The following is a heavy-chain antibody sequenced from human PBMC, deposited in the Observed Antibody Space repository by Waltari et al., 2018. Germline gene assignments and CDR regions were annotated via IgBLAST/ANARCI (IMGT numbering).Heavy chain of an antibody. CDR2: INRNRGGT. V-gene: IGHV1-2*02. CDR1: GYTFTGYY. J-gene: IGHJ4*02. Sequence: QVQLVQSGAEVKKPGASVKVSCKASGYTFTGYYMHWVRQAPGQGLEWMGWINRNRGGTNKAKKFQGRVTMTRDTSISTAYMELSRLRSDDTAVYYCARVKEQWLAFFDYWGQGTLVTVSS. CDR3: ARVKEQWLAFFDY. D-gene: IGHD6-19*01.